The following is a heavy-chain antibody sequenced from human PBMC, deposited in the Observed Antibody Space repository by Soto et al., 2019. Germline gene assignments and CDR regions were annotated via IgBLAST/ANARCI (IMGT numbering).Heavy chain of an antibody. V-gene: IGHV1-69*02. D-gene: IGHD3-16*01. CDR3: ARGGDGYNYFDY. Sequence: QVQLVQSGAEVKKPGSSVKVSCKASGGTFSSYTISWVRQAPGQGLEWMGRIIPILGIANYAQKFQGRVTITADKSTSTAYMELSSLRSEDTAVYYCARGGDGYNYFDYWGQGNLVTVSS. CDR2: IIPILGIA. CDR1: GGTFSSYT. J-gene: IGHJ4*02.